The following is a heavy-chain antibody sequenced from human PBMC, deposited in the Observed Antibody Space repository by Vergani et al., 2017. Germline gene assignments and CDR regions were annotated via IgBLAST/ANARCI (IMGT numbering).Heavy chain of an antibody. D-gene: IGHD3-9*01. CDR2: ISGSGGST. V-gene: IGHV3-23*04. Sequence: VQLVESGGGVVQPGGSLRLYCAASGFTFNSYGMHWVRQAPGKGLEWVSAISGSGGSTYYADSVKGRFTISRDNSKNTLYLQMNSLRAEDTAVYYCAQTYYDILTGYQGGYWGQGTLVTVSS. CDR3: AQTYYDILTGYQGGY. J-gene: IGHJ4*02. CDR1: GFTFNSYG.